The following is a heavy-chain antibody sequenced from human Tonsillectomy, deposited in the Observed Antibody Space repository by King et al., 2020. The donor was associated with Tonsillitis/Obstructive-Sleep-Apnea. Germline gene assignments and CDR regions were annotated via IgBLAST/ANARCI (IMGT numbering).Heavy chain of an antibody. V-gene: IGHV1-69*01. J-gene: IGHJ5*02. D-gene: IGHD2-21*01. Sequence: QLVQSGAEVKKPGSSVKVSCKASGGTFSSYAISWVRQAPGQGLEWMGGIIPIFGTANYAQKFQGRVTITAAETTSTAYMELGSLRSEDTAVYYCARDGPYSRRRGWFDPWGQGTLVTVSS. CDR2: IIPIFGTA. CDR3: ARDGPYSRRRGWFDP. CDR1: GGTFSSYA.